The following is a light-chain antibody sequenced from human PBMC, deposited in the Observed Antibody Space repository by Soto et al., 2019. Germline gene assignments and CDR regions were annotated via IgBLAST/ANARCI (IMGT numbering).Light chain of an antibody. Sequence: QSVLTQPPSVSGAPGQRVTISCTGSSSNIGAGYDVHWYQQLPGTAPKLLIYGNNNRPSGVPDRFSGFKSGTSASLAITGLQAEDEADYYCQSYDSSLSGSGVFGGGTKLTVL. V-gene: IGLV1-40*01. CDR1: SSNIGAGYD. J-gene: IGLJ2*01. CDR3: QSYDSSLSGSGV. CDR2: GNN.